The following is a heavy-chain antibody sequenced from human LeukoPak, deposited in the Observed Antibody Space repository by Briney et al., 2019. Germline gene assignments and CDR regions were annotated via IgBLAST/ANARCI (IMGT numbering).Heavy chain of an antibody. J-gene: IGHJ4*02. CDR3: ARGGRISYYDFWSGYYPFDY. CDR1: GYTFTGYY. D-gene: IGHD3-3*01. Sequence: ASVKVSCKASGYTFTGYYMHWVRQAPGQGLEWMGRINPNSGGTNYAQKFQGRVTITTDESTSTAYMELSSLRSEDTAVYYCARGGRISYYDFWSGYYPFDYWGQGTLVTVSS. V-gene: IGHV1-2*06. CDR2: INPNSGGT.